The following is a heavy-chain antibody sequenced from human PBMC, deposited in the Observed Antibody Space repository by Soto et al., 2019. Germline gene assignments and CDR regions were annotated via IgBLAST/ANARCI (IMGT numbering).Heavy chain of an antibody. Sequence: SETLSLTCTVSGGSISSYYWSWIRQPPGKGLEWIGYIYYSGSTNYNPSLKSRVTISVDTSKNQFSLKLSSVTAADTAVYYCARLNYGDYYYYYYMDVWGKGTTVTVSS. D-gene: IGHD4-17*01. CDR1: GGSISSYY. CDR2: IYYSGST. J-gene: IGHJ6*03. CDR3: ARLNYGDYYYYYYMDV. V-gene: IGHV4-59*08.